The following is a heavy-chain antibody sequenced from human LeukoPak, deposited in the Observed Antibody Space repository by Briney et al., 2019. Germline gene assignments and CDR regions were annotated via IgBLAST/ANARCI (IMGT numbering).Heavy chain of an antibody. V-gene: IGHV1-2*02. J-gene: IGHJ4*02. CDR3: ARGDADTSGYAPG. Sequence: ASVKVSCKASGYTFTGYYMHWVRQAPGQGLEWMGWINPNSGGTNYAQKFQGRVTMTRDTSISTAYMELSRVRSDDTAVYYCARGDADTSGYAPGWGQGTLVTVSS. D-gene: IGHD3-22*01. CDR1: GYTFTGYY. CDR2: INPNSGGT.